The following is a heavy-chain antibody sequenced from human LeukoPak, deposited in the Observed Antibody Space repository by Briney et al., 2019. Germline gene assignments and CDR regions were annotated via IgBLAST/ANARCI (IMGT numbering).Heavy chain of an antibody. J-gene: IGHJ4*02. V-gene: IGHV4-38-2*01. D-gene: IGHD3-9*01. CDR2: IYHSGST. CDR3: ARHRRGVHTYYDILTGYSTHDY. CDR1: GYSISSGYY. Sequence: SETLSLTCAVSGYSISSGYYWGWIRPPPGKGLEWIGSIYHSGSTYCNPSLKSRVTISVDTSKNQFSLKLSSVTAADTAVYYCARHRRGVHTYYDILTGYSTHDYWGQGTLVTVSS.